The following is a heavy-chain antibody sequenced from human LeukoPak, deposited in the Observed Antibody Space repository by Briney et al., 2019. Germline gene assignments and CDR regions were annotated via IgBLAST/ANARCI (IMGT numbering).Heavy chain of an antibody. J-gene: IGHJ6*03. CDR1: GFMFSSYW. CDR2: IKEDGSEK. Sequence: GGSLRLSCAASGFMFSSYWMSWVRQAPGKGLEWVADIKEDGSEKSYVDSVKGRFTISRDNAKNSLYLQMNTLRAEDTAVYYCARVGGSYFLDVWGKGTTVTVSS. CDR3: ARVGGSYFLDV. D-gene: IGHD1-26*01. V-gene: IGHV3-7*01.